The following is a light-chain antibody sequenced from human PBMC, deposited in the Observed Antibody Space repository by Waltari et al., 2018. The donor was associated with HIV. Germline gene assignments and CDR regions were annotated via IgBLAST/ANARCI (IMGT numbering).Light chain of an antibody. CDR3: QVWDSTSDHVL. V-gene: IGLV3-21*04. CDR1: NIERKS. CDR2: YDT. J-gene: IGLJ2*01. Sequence: SSLLTQTPSVSVAPGKTARITCGGKNIERKSVHWYQQKPGQAPLLVLYYDTDRPSGIPERFSGSNAGNTATLTISRVGDGDEADYYCQVWDSTSDHVLFGGGTRLTVL.